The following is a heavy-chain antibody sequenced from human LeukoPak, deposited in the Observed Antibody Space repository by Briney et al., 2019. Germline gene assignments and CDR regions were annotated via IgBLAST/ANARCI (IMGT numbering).Heavy chain of an antibody. CDR1: GYTFTDYY. CDR3: TSSDYTSSDY. Sequence: GASVKVSCKASGYTFTDYYMRWVRQAPGQGLEWMGWIDPRSGGTNFARKFQGRVTMTRDTSISTAYMELSRLTSDDTAAYYCTSSDYTSSDYWGQGTLVTVSS. V-gene: IGHV1-2*02. J-gene: IGHJ4*02. CDR2: IDPRSGGT. D-gene: IGHD2-2*02.